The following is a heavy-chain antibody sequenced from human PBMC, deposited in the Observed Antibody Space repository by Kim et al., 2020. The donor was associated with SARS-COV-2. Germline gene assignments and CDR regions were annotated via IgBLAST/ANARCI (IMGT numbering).Heavy chain of an antibody. D-gene: IGHD3-22*01. CDR1: GYTFSNYW. J-gene: IGHJ4*02. CDR2: IYPGDSDT. CDR3: ARRGDTSGYYSQ. V-gene: IGHV5-51*01. Sequence: GESLKISCKGSGYTFSNYWIAWVRQMPGKGLEWMGIIYPGDSDTRYSPSFQGQVTIPADKSISTAFLQWSSLKTSDTARYFCARRGDTSGYYSQWGQGTLVTVSS.